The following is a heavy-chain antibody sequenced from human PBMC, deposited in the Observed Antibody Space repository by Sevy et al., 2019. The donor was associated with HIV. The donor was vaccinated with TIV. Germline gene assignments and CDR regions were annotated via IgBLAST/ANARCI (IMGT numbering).Heavy chain of an antibody. J-gene: IGHJ4*02. D-gene: IGHD3-22*01. CDR1: GFTFSSYA. CDR3: ARVPRYDSSGSNFDY. V-gene: IGHV3-30-3*01. Sequence: GGSLRLSCAASGFTFSSYAMHWVRQAPGKGLEWVAVISYDGSNKNYAYSVKGRFTISRDNSKNTLYVQMNSLRTEDTAVYYCARVPRYDSSGSNFDYWGQGTLVTVSS. CDR2: ISYDGSNK.